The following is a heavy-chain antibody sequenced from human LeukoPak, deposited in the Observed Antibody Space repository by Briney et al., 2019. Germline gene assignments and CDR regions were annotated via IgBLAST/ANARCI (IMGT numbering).Heavy chain of an antibody. CDR2: IYQSGSGSS. V-gene: IGHV4-39*01. J-gene: IGHJ4*02. Sequence: PSETLSLTCSVSGGSIISSNYYWGWIRQPPGKGLEWIVSIYQSGSGSSYYNPSLKSRVTISGDTPKNQFFLRLSSVTAADTAVYYCASTLRFLPYRRFDYWGQGTLVTVPS. CDR3: ASTLRFLPYRRFDY. D-gene: IGHD3-3*01. CDR1: GGSIISSNYY.